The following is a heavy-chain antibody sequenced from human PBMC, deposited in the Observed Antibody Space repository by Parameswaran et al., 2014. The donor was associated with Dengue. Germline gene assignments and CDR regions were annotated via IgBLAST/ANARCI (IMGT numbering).Heavy chain of an antibody. D-gene: IGHD2-2*02. J-gene: IGHJ5*02. CDR3: ARAFIVVVPAAISHNNWFDP. Sequence: WVRQAPGQGLEWMGRIIPILGIANYAQKFQGRVTITADKSTSTAYMELSSLRSEDTAVYYCARAFIVVVPAAISHNNWFDPGAREPWSPSPQ. V-gene: IGHV1-69*04. CDR2: IIPILGIA.